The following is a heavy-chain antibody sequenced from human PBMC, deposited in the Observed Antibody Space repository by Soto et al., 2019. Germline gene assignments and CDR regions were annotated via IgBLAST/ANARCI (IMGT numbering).Heavy chain of an antibody. CDR2: IWYDGSNK. CDR1: GFTFSSYG. Sequence: GGSLRLACAASGFTFSSYGMHWVRQAPGKGLEWVAVIWYDGSNKYYADSVKGRFTISRDNSKNTLYLQMNSLRAEDTAVYYCAREEYTIFGGMDVWGQGTTVTVSS. CDR3: AREEYTIFGGMDV. V-gene: IGHV3-33*01. J-gene: IGHJ6*02. D-gene: IGHD3-3*01.